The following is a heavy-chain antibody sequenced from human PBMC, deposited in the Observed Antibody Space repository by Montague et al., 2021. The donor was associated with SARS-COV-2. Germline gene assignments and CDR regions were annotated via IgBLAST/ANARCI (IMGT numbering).Heavy chain of an antibody. D-gene: IGHD6-19*01. CDR2: TYYRSEWHT. J-gene: IGHJ4*02. CDR1: GNSVASTGAA. V-gene: IGHV6-1*01. Sequence: CAISGNSVASTGAAWNGNRQSPSRDREWLGRTYYRSEWHTDYAVSVEGRLAIDADTSKNQFFLQLHSVTPEDSAVYYCASGWTLFDWGQGTLVTVSS. CDR3: ASGWTLFD.